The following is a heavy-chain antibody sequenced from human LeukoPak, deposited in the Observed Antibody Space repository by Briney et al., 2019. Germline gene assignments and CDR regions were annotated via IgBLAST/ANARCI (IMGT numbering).Heavy chain of an antibody. CDR3: ARTNDYDSSGYYSWDYYYYMDV. V-gene: IGHV4-39*07. CDR1: GDSISSSKKY. Sequence: SETLSLTCTVSGDSISSSKKYWGWVRQPPGKGLEWIGSIYYSGNTYCNPSLKSLVTISVDTSKNQFSLKLSSVTAADTAVYYCARTNDYDSSGYYSWDYYYYMDVWGKGTTVTVSS. CDR2: IYYSGNT. J-gene: IGHJ6*03. D-gene: IGHD3-22*01.